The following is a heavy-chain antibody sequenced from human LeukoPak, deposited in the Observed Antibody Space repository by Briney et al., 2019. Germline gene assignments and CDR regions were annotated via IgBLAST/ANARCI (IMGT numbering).Heavy chain of an antibody. D-gene: IGHD1-20*01. J-gene: IGHJ4*02. CDR2: ISGSGGST. CDR1: GFTFSSYV. Sequence: PGGSLRLSCAAAGFTFSSYVMSWVRQAPGKGLEWVSDISGSGGSTNYADSVKGRFTISRDNSKNTLYLQINSLRAEDTAVYYCAGRYKWNAGFDYWGQGTLVTVSS. CDR3: AGRYKWNAGFDY. V-gene: IGHV3-23*01.